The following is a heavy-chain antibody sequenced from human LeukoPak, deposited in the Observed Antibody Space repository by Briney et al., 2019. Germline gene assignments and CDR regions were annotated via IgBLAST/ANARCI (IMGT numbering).Heavy chain of an antibody. CDR1: GFTFSSYS. CDR3: ARLRIAAAGTNWFDP. J-gene: IGHJ5*02. Sequence: GGSLRLSCAASGFTFSSYSMNWVRQAPGKGLEWVSSISSSSSYIYYADSVKGRFTISRDNAKNSLYLQMNSLRTEDTAVYYCARLRIAAAGTNWFDPWGQGTLDTVSS. CDR2: ISSSSSYI. V-gene: IGHV3-21*01. D-gene: IGHD6-13*01.